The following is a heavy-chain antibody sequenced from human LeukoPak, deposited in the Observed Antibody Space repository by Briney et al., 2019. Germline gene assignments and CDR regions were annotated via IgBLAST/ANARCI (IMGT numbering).Heavy chain of an antibody. Sequence: SETLSLTCAVYGGSFSGYYWSWIRQPPGKGLEWIGEINHSGSTNYNPSLKSRVTISVDTSKNQFSLKLSSVTAVDTAVYYCARGKPMVRGAFDYWGQGTLVTVSS. J-gene: IGHJ4*02. CDR2: INHSGST. CDR1: GGSFSGYY. D-gene: IGHD3-10*01. CDR3: ARGKPMVRGAFDY. V-gene: IGHV4-34*01.